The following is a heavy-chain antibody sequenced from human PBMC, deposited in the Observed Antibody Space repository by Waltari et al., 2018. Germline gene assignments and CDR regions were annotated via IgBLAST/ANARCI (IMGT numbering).Heavy chain of an antibody. Sequence: EVPLVESGGGLVKPGGSLRLSCPAAGFIFSNNNMNWVRQAPGKGLEWVSSISSSSNYRDYAHSVKGRFTISRDNAKNSLYLQMNSLRGEDTAVYYCAKGFPTPYYFDYWGQGALVTVSS. J-gene: IGHJ4*02. CDR3: AKGFPTPYYFDY. CDR2: ISSSSNYR. CDR1: GFIFSNNN. V-gene: IGHV3-21*01.